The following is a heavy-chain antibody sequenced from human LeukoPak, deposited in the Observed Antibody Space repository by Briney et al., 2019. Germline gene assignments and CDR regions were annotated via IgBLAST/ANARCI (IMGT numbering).Heavy chain of an antibody. Sequence: GASVKVSCKASGYTFTGYYMHWVRQAPGQGLEWMGWINPNSGGTNYAQKFQGWVTMTRDTSISTAYMELSRLRSDDTAVYYYARGADCSSTSCYDDGMDVWGKGTTVTVSS. D-gene: IGHD2-2*01. CDR1: GYTFTGYY. CDR3: ARGADCSSTSCYDDGMDV. V-gene: IGHV1-2*04. J-gene: IGHJ6*04. CDR2: INPNSGGT.